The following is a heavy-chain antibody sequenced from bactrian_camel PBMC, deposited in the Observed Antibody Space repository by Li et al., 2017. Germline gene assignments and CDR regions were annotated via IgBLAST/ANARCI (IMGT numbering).Heavy chain of an antibody. D-gene: IGHD6*01. CDR2: LWTVGGPSTT. V-gene: IGHV3S1*01. CDR1: GFGISDTC. J-gene: IGHJ4*01. CDR3: ATDLGGSWYWYKY. Sequence: HVQLVESGGGSVQPGGSLRLACAASGFGISDTCVGWFRQVPGKEREGVAGLWTVGGPSTTYYADSVKGRFTISRDNAKNTMYLQMNSLKSDDTALYYCATDLGGSWYWYKYWGQGTQVTVS.